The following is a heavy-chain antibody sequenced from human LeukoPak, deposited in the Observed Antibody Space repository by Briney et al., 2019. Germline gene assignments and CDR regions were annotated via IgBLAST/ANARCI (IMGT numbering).Heavy chain of an antibody. J-gene: IGHJ4*02. CDR2: IRYDGSNK. CDR3: ARDPAATIRFGY. CDR1: GFTFSSYG. V-gene: IGHV3-30*02. Sequence: PGGSLRLSCAASGFTFSSYGMHWVRQAPGKGLEWVAFIRYDGSNKYYADSVKGRFTISRDNSKNTLYLQMNSLRAEDTAVYYCARDPAATIRFGYWGQGTLVTVSS. D-gene: IGHD5-24*01.